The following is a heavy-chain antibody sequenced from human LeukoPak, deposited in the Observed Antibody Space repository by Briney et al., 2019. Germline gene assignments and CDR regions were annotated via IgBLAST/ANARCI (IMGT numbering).Heavy chain of an antibody. J-gene: IGHJ4*02. CDR2: IYYSGST. CDR3: ARIQLWMHAIDY. D-gene: IGHD5-18*01. V-gene: IGHV4-59*12. Sequence: SETLSLTCTVSGGSISSYYWSWIRQPPGKGLEWIGYIYYSGSTNYNPSLKSRVTISVDTSKNQFSLKLSSVTAADTAVYYCARIQLWMHAIDYWGQGTLVTVSS. CDR1: GGSISSYY.